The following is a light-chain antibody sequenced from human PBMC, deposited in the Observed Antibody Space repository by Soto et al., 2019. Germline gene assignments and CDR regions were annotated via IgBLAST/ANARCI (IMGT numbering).Light chain of an antibody. CDR1: QSISRH. V-gene: IGKV1-39*01. CDR2: GAS. J-gene: IGKJ4*01. Sequence: DIQMTQSPSSLSASVGDRVTITCRASQSISRHLNWYQQKPGKDPKLLIYGASNLQSGVPSRISGSGSGTDFTITISSLQPEDFATYYCQQGYSTPLTFGGGTKVEFK. CDR3: QQGYSTPLT.